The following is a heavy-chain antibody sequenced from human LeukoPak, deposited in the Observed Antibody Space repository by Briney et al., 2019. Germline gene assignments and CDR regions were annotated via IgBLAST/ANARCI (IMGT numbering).Heavy chain of an antibody. V-gene: IGHV3-21*01. CDR1: GFTFSSYS. J-gene: IGHJ4*02. D-gene: IGHD2-8*02. CDR3: ATSRDSGRFDY. CDR2: ISSGSSYI. Sequence: GGSLRLSCAASGFTFSSYSMNWVRQAPGKGLEWVSSISSGSSYIYYADSVRGRLTISRDNARNSLYLQMNSLRAEDTAVYYCATSRDSGRFDYWGQGTLVTASS.